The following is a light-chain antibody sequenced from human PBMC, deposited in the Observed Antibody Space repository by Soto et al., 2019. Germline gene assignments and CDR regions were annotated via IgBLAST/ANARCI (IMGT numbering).Light chain of an antibody. Sequence: DIHMNQSPPSLSASVGDRVTITFRASQGISNYLGWYQQKPGKAPKLLIYDASSLESGVPSRFSGSGSGTEFTLTISSLQPDDFATYYCQQYNSYWTFGQGTKVDVK. V-gene: IGKV1-16*01. CDR2: DAS. CDR1: QGISNY. CDR3: QQYNSYWT. J-gene: IGKJ1*01.